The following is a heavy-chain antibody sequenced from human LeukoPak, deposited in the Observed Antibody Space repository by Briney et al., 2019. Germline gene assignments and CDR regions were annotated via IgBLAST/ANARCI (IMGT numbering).Heavy chain of an antibody. CDR3: ARLVPAASPRYYYGMDV. Sequence: GESLKISCKGSGYSFTSYWIGWVRQMPGKGLEWMGIIYPGDSDTRYSPSFQGQVTISADKSISTAYLQWSSLKASDTAMYYCARLVPAASPRYYYGMDVWGQGTTATVSS. CDR2: IYPGDSDT. V-gene: IGHV5-51*01. D-gene: IGHD2-2*01. J-gene: IGHJ6*02. CDR1: GYSFTSYW.